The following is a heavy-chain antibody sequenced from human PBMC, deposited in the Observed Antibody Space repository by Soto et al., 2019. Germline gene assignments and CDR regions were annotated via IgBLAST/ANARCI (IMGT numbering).Heavy chain of an antibody. CDR3: ANVHSTSRSFDY. V-gene: IGHV3-23*01. Sequence: PGGSLRLSCAASGFTFSMSAMTWVRQATGKVLEWVSTTGLNGRTTYYADSVKGRFTVSRDNSKNTLDLHMSSLRAEDTAVYYCANVHSTSRSFDYWGRGTLVTVSS. CDR2: TGLNGRTT. D-gene: IGHD6-6*01. J-gene: IGHJ4*02. CDR1: GFTFSMSA.